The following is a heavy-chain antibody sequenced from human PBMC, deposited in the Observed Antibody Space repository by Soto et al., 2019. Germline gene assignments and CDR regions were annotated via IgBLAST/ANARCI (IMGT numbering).Heavy chain of an antibody. D-gene: IGHD6-19*01. Sequence: HVQLVESGGGMVQPGRSLRLSCAASGFTFSSYGMHWVRQAPGKGLEWVAVIWYDGSNKYYADSVKGRFTISRDNSKNTLYLQMNSLRAEDTAVYYCASSQSSVDYWGQGTLGTVSS. J-gene: IGHJ4*02. V-gene: IGHV3-33*01. CDR1: GFTFSSYG. CDR3: ASSQSSVDY. CDR2: IWYDGSNK.